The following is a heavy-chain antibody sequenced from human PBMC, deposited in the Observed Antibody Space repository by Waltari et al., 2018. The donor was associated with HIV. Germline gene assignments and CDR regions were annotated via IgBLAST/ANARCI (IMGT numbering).Heavy chain of an antibody. J-gene: IGHJ4*02. CDR3: ASELKGENY. D-gene: IGHD1-1*01. CDR2: SNHSGST. V-gene: IGHV4-34*01. CDR1: GGSFSGYY. Sequence: QVQLQQWGAGLLKPSETLSLTCAVYGGSFSGYYWSWIRQPPGKGLEWIGESNHSGSTFYNPSLKSRVTISVDTSKNQFSLKLTSVTAADTAVYFCASELKGENYWGQGTLVTVSS.